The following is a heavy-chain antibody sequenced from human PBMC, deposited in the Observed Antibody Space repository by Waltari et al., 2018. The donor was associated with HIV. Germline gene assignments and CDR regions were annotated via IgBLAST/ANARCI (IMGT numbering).Heavy chain of an antibody. CDR2: IYTSGST. Sequence: QVQLQESGPGLVKPSETLSLTCTVSGGSISSYYWSWIRQPAGKGLEWIGRIYTSGSTHYNPSRKSRVTMSVDTSKNQFSLKLSSVTAADTAVYYCARDSGSYHPGAFDIWGQGTMVTVSS. J-gene: IGHJ3*02. CDR3: ARDSGSYHPGAFDI. CDR1: GGSISSYY. V-gene: IGHV4-4*07. D-gene: IGHD1-26*01.